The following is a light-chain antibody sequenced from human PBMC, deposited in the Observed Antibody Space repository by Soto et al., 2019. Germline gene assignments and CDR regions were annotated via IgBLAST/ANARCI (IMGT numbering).Light chain of an antibody. CDR3: QQYESSPLT. V-gene: IGKV3-20*01. Sequence: EIVLTQSPDTLSLSPGERATLSCRASQSVSSSFLAWYHQKPGQAPRLLIYRASSRATGIPDRFTGSGSGTDFTLTISRLEPEDFAEYYCQQYESSPLTFGGGTKVEIK. J-gene: IGKJ4*01. CDR1: QSVSSSF. CDR2: RAS.